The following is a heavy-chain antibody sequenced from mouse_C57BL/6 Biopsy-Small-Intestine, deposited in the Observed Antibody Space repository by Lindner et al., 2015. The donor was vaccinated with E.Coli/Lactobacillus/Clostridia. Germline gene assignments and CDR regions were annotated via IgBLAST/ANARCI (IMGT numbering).Heavy chain of an antibody. Sequence: VQLQESGAKLVKPGASVKLSCTASGFNIKDYYMHWVKQRPEQGLEWIGRIDPEDGDTEYAPKFQGKATMTADTSSNTAYLQLSSLTSEDTAVYYCTSYYYGSSHFDYWGQGTTLTVSS. D-gene: IGHD1-1*01. J-gene: IGHJ2*01. CDR1: GFNIKDYY. CDR3: TSYYYGSSHFDY. CDR2: IDPEDGDT. V-gene: IGHV14-1*01.